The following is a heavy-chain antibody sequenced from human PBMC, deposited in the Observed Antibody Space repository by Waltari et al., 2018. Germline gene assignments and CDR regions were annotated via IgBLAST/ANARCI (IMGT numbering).Heavy chain of an antibody. V-gene: IGHV3-23*01. CDR2: ISGSGGST. CDR3: ASSLYGDYTQIWGRVFDY. CDR1: AFTFRSYA. J-gene: IGHJ4*02. D-gene: IGHD4-17*01. Sequence: VQLLESGGGLVQSGGSLRLSCAASAFTFRSYAMNWFRQAPGKGVEWVSVISGSGGSTDYADSVKGRFTISRDNSKNTLYLQMNNLRVEDTAVYYCASSLYGDYTQIWGRVFDYWGQGTLVTVSS.